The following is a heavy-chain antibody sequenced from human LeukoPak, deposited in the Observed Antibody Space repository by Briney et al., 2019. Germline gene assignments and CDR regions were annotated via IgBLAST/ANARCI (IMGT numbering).Heavy chain of an antibody. CDR1: GFTFSSYW. D-gene: IGHD3-16*01. Sequence: PGGSLRLSCAASGFTFSSYWMHWVRQAPGKGLVWVSRISTDGRTTDYADSVEGRFTISRDNAKNTMYLQMNSLRAEDTAVYYCVRDYSGENVFDIWGQGTMVTVSS. CDR3: VRDYSGENVFDI. CDR2: ISTDGRTT. V-gene: IGHV3-74*01. J-gene: IGHJ3*02.